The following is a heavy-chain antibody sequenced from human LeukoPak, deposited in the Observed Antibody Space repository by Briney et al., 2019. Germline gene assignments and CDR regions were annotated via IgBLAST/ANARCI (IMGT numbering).Heavy chain of an antibody. CDR2: ISGSDGST. J-gene: IGHJ4*02. D-gene: IGHD1-26*01. CDR1: GFTFSSYA. CDR3: AKIVYAIVGATGDY. Sequence: GGSLRLSCAASGFTFSSYAMSWVRQAPGKGLEWVSAISGSDGSTYYADSVKGRFTISRDNSKNTLYLQMNSLRAEDTAVYYCAKIVYAIVGATGDYWGQGTLVTVSS. V-gene: IGHV3-23*01.